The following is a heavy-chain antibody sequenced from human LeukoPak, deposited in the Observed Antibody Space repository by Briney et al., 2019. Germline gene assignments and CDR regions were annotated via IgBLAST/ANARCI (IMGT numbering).Heavy chain of an antibody. J-gene: IGHJ4*02. D-gene: IGHD2-21*02. CDR1: GYTFTSYY. CDR3: AYCGGDCYGFDY. Sequence: ASVKVSCKASGYTFTSYYMHWVRQAPGQGLEWMGWINPNSGGTNYAQKFQGRVTMTRDTSISTAYMELSRLRSDDTAVYYCAYCGGDCYGFDYWGQGTLVTVSS. CDR2: INPNSGGT. V-gene: IGHV1-2*02.